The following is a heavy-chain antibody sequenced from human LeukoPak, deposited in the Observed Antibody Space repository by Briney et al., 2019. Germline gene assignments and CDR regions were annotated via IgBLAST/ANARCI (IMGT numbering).Heavy chain of an antibody. D-gene: IGHD6-13*01. V-gene: IGHV1-46*01. CDR3: ASFLASYSSSWYGDFQH. CDR2: INPSGGST. Sequence: ASVKVSCKASGYTXTSYYMHWVRXAPGQXLXWXGIINPSGGSTSYAQKFQGRVTMTRDTSTSTVYMELSSLRSEDTAVYYCASFLASYSSSWYGDFQHWGQGTLVTVSS. CDR1: GYTXTSYY. J-gene: IGHJ1*01.